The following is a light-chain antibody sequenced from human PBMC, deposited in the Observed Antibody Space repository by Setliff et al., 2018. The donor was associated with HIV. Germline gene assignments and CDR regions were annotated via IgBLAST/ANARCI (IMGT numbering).Light chain of an antibody. J-gene: IGLJ1*01. CDR3: CSYAGSTTCV. CDR1: SSDVGSYNL. CDR2: GVS. Sequence: QSALTQPASVSGSPGQSIAISCTGTSSDVGSYNLVSWFQQHPGKAPKLMIYGVSERPSGVSDRFSGSKSGITASLTISGLQAEDEADYYCCSYAGSTTCVFGTGTKVTVL. V-gene: IGLV2-23*02.